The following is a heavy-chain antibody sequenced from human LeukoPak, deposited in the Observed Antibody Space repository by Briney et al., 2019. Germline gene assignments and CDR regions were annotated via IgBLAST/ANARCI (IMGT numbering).Heavy chain of an antibody. J-gene: IGHJ3*02. Sequence: SETLSLTCILSSYSLSSHYYWGWIRQTPEKGLEWIGSFYHTGSTYYNPSLKSRGSISLDTSTNQFSLILTSVTAADTAVYSCARHVARAFDIWGQGTMVTVSS. V-gene: IGHV4-38-2*02. CDR2: FYHTGST. CDR3: ARHVARAFDI. CDR1: SYSLSSHYY.